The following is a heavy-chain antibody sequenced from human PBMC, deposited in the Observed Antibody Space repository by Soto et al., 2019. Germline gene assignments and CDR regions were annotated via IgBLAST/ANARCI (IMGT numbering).Heavy chain of an antibody. J-gene: IGHJ6*02. D-gene: IGHD5-12*01. CDR2: IWYDGSKK. CDR1: GFTFSSYG. Sequence: QVQLVESGGGVVQPGRSLRLSCAASGFTFSSYGMHWVRQAPGKGLEWVAVIWYDGSKKYYADSVKGRFTISRDNSKNTLYLHMNSLRADDTAVYYCARRQYSGYPPPPNYYYAMDVWGQGTTVTVSS. CDR3: ARRQYSGYPPPPNYYYAMDV. V-gene: IGHV3-33*01.